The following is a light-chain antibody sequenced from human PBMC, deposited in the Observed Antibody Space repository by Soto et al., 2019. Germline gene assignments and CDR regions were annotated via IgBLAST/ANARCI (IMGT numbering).Light chain of an antibody. CDR3: QQYTGYSQWT. J-gene: IGKJ1*01. V-gene: IGKV1-5*01. CDR2: DAS. CDR1: QTISKW. Sequence: DIQMTQSPSTLSAAVGARVTITCRASQTISKWLAWYQQKPGQAPKLLIYDASTLESGVPSRFSGSGSGTDFSLTISSLQPVDFATYYCQQYTGYSQWTVGPGNKVDIK.